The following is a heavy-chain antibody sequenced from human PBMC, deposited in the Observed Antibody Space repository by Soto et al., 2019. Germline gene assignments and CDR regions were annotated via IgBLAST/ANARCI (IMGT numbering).Heavy chain of an antibody. J-gene: IGHJ6*02. CDR2: IIPSFGTA. CDR1: GGTFSSYA. V-gene: IGHV1-69*01. D-gene: IGHD3-10*01. CDR3: ARSSITLVRGADYTMDV. Sequence: QVQLVQSGAEVKKPGSSVKVSCKASGGTFSSYAISWVRQAPGQGLEWMGGIIPSFGTANYAQKFQDRVTITADESTSTAYMELSSLRSEDTAVYYCARSSITLVRGADYTMDVWGQGTTVTVSS.